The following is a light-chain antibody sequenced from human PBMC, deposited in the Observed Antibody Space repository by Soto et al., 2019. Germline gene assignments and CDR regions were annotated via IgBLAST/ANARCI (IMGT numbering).Light chain of an antibody. CDR3: ASFAGSSHVV. V-gene: IGLV2-8*01. Sequence: QSVLTQPPSASGSPGQSVAISCAGTSSDVGRYNYVSWYQQHPGNAPKLIISEVTKRPSGVPDRFSGSKSGNTASLTVSGLQAEDEADYYCASFAGSSHVVFGGGTQLTVL. CDR1: SSDVGRYNY. CDR2: EVT. J-gene: IGLJ3*02.